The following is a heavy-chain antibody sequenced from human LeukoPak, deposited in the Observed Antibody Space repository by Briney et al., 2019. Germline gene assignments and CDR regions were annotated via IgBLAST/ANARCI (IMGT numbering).Heavy chain of an antibody. J-gene: IGHJ4*02. CDR1: GFTFSSYW. Sequence: PGGSLRLSCAASGFTFSSYWMSWVRQAPGKGLEWVAVIWYDGSNKYYADSVKGRVTISRDNSKNTLYLQMSSLRVEDTAVYYCAREGDKLGNTDFDYWGQGTLVTVSS. D-gene: IGHD3-16*01. CDR2: IWYDGSNK. V-gene: IGHV3-33*08. CDR3: AREGDKLGNTDFDY.